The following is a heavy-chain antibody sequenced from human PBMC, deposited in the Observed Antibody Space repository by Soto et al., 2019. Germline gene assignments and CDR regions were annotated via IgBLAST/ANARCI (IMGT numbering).Heavy chain of an antibody. Sequence: ASVKVSCKASGYTFTSYGISWVRQAPGQGLERMGWISAYNGNTNYAQKLQGRVTMTTDTSTSTAYMELRSLRSDDTAVYYCARELAAAAGTRWFDPWGQGTLVTAPQ. CDR2: ISAYNGNT. CDR3: ARELAAAAGTRWFDP. D-gene: IGHD6-13*01. V-gene: IGHV1-18*01. J-gene: IGHJ5*02. CDR1: GYTFTSYG.